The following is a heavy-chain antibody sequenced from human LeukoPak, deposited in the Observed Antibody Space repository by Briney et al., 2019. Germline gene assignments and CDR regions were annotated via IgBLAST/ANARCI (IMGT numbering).Heavy chain of an antibody. Sequence: GGSLRLSCAASGFTFSSYVMNWVRQAPGKGLEWVSSISSSGSYKYYADSMKGRSTISRDNAKNSLYLQMNSLRAEDTAVYYCARVREDTSGWSFDYWGQGTLVTVSS. V-gene: IGHV3-21*01. CDR2: ISSSGSYK. D-gene: IGHD6-19*01. J-gene: IGHJ4*02. CDR3: ARVREDTSGWSFDY. CDR1: GFTFSSYV.